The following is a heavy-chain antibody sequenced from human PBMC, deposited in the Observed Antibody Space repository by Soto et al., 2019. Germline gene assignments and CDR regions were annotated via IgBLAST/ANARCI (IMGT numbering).Heavy chain of an antibody. CDR2: TWYDGSNK. V-gene: IGHV3-33*01. Sequence: GGSLRLSCAASGFTFSSYGMHWVRQAPGKGLEWVAVTWYDGSNKYYVDSVKGRFTISRDNSKNAVYLQMNSLRAEDTGVYYCARVMMVSIRYYHYMDVWGKGTTVTVSS. CDR3: ARVMMVSIRYYHYMDV. J-gene: IGHJ6*03. CDR1: GFTFSSYG. D-gene: IGHD3-3*02.